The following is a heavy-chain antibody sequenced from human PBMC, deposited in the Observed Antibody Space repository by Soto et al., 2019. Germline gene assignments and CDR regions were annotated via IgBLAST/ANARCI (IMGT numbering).Heavy chain of an antibody. CDR3: ARITRSPNSGYFDY. Sequence: SETLSLTCTVSGESMSTYYWSWLRRPPGEGLEWIGYIYYTGSTNYNPSLKSRVTVSIDTSKNQFSLILSSVTAADTAVYYCARITRSPNSGYFDYWGQGALVTVSS. CDR2: IYYTGST. D-gene: IGHD7-27*01. J-gene: IGHJ4*02. CDR1: GESMSTYY. V-gene: IGHV4-59*01.